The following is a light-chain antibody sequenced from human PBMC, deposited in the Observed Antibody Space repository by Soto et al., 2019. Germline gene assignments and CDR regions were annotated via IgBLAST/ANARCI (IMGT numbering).Light chain of an antibody. J-gene: IGLJ3*02. CDR2: KND. CDR3: AAWDDSLSGWL. CDR1: SSNIGSNS. V-gene: IGLV1-47*01. Sequence: QSVLTQPPSASGTPGQRVTISCSGSSSNIGSNSVYWYQQLPGTAPKLLIYKNDQRPSGVPDRFSGSKSGTSASLAISGLRSEDEADYYCAAWDDSLSGWLFGGGTKLTVL.